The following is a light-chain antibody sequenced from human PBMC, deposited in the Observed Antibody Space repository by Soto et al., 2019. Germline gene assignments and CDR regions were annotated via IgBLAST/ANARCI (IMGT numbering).Light chain of an antibody. V-gene: IGKV3-15*01. CDR3: QQYNNWPPFT. Sequence: EIVMTQSPATLSVSPGERVTLSCRASQSVSRSLAWYQHKPCQAPRLLIYGASTRATGIPARFSGSGSGTEFTLTISSLQSEDFAVYYCQQYNNWPPFTFGPGTKVDIK. J-gene: IGKJ3*01. CDR2: GAS. CDR1: QSVSRS.